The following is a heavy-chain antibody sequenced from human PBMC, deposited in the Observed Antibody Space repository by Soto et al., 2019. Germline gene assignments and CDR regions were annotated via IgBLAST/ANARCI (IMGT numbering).Heavy chain of an antibody. CDR2: TCRYGREL. Sequence: PGGSLRISCAASGFTFSTYCMHWVRHTPGTGLVWVSRTCRYGRELYYADSVKGRFTISRDDAKNTLYLQMDSLRVEDTGIYYCVRGTTAWRGMDYWGQGALVTVSS. CDR1: GFTFSTYC. CDR3: VRGTTAWRGMDY. V-gene: IGHV3-74*01. J-gene: IGHJ4*02. D-gene: IGHD1-1*01.